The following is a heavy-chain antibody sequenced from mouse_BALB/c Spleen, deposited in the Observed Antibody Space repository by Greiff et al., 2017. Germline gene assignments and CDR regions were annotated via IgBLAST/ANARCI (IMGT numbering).Heavy chain of an antibody. CDR2: IYPGNGDT. J-gene: IGHJ2*01. D-gene: IGHD2-4*01. CDR1: GYTFTSYN. V-gene: IGHV1-12*01. CDR3: TRGVYYDYFDY. Sequence: LQQPGAELVKPGASVKMSCKASGYTFTSYNMHWVKQTPGQGLEWIGAIYPGNGDTSYNQKFKGKATLTADKSSSTAYMELRSLTSEDSAVYYCTRGVYYDYFDYWGQGTTLTVSS.